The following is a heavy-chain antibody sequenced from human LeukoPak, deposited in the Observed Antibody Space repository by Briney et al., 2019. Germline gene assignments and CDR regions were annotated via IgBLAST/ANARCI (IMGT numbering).Heavy chain of an antibody. V-gene: IGHV3-30*18. D-gene: IGHD4-23*01. J-gene: IGHJ1*01. CDR3: AKDLPPDYGGNPADFQH. CDR2: ISYDGSNK. Sequence: PGRSLRLSCAASGFTFSSYGMHWVRQAPGKGLEWVAVISYDGSNKYYADSVKGRFTISRDNSKNTLYLQMNSLRAEDTAVYYCAKDLPPDYGGNPADFQHWGQGTLVTVSS. CDR1: GFTFSSYG.